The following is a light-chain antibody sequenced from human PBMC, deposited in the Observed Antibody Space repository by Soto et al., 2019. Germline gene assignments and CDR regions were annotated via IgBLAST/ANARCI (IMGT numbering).Light chain of an antibody. J-gene: IGKJ4*01. CDR1: QSIGRN. CDR2: TAS. V-gene: IGKV1-39*01. Sequence: IQMTQSPSSLSASVGDRVTITCRASQSIGRNVNWYQQKPGKAPELLIYTASNLQSGVPSRFSGSGSGTDFALTIGILQPEDSAVYYCQQSHSSPLSFGGGTKVDIK. CDR3: QQSHSSPLS.